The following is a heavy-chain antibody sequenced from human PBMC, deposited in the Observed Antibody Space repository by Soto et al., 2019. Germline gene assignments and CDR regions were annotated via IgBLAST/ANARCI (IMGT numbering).Heavy chain of an antibody. D-gene: IGHD3-10*01. Sequence: EVQLLESGGGLVQPVGSLRLSCACTGFTFSSYGMRWVRQAPGKGLEWVSTIRGSAGKANSPDSVKGRFTISRDDSTNTVQLQMNSLRPDDTAVDYCAKNLWFGESVFDPWGQGTLVVVS. V-gene: IGHV3-23*01. CDR3: AKNLWFGESVFDP. CDR1: GFTFSSYG. CDR2: IRGSAGKA. J-gene: IGHJ5*02.